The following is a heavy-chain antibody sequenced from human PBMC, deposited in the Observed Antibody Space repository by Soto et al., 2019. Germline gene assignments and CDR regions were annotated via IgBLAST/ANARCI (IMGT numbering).Heavy chain of an antibody. Sequence: GGSLRLSCAASGFTFSSYAMSWVRQAPGKGLEWVSAISGSGGSTYYADSVKGRFTISRDNSKNTLYLQMNSLRAEDTAVYYCAKEGSPGIAAKEIDYWGQGTLVTAPQ. V-gene: IGHV3-23*01. CDR3: AKEGSPGIAAKEIDY. CDR2: ISGSGGST. CDR1: GFTFSSYA. J-gene: IGHJ4*02. D-gene: IGHD6-13*01.